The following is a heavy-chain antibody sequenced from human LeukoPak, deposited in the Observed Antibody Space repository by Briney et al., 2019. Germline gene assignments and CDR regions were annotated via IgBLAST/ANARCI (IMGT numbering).Heavy chain of an antibody. CDR3: ARVGGAPLGAFDI. V-gene: IGHV4-59*01. CDR2: MYYSGST. CDR1: GGSINSYY. J-gene: IGHJ3*02. Sequence: SETLSLTCSVSGGSINSYYWSWIRQPPGKGLEWIDYMYYSGSTNYNPSLKSRVTISKDMSKNQFSLRLTSMTAADTAVYYCARVGGAPLGAFDIWGQGTMVTVSS. D-gene: IGHD3-16*01.